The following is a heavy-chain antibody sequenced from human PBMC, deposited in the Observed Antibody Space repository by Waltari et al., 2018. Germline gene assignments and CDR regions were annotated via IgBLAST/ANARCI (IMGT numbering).Heavy chain of an antibody. CDR2: INSDGSGK. D-gene: IGHD1-7*01. CDR3: ASGNSHAFDL. Sequence: EVQLVESGGGLVQPGVSLSGSCAASSFTFSTYGMLGFRQAPGKGMGWVSRINSDGSGKSYADSAKGRFTISRDNAKNTLFLQMNSLRVEDTAVYYCASGNSHAFDLWGQGTMVTVSS. V-gene: IGHV3-74*01. CDR1: SFTFSTYG. J-gene: IGHJ3*01.